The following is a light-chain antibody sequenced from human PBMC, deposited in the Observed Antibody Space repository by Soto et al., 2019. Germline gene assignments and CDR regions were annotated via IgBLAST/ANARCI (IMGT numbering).Light chain of an antibody. J-gene: IGLJ2*01. CDR3: QTWGTGMGL. Sequence: QSVLTQSPSASASLGASVNLTCTVSGGHSSNAIAWHQQQPEKGPRYLMKLYSDGSHNKGDGIPDRFSGSSSGAERYLTISSLQSEDEADYYCQTWGTGMGLFGGGTKLTV. CDR2: LYSDGSH. CDR1: GGHSSNA. V-gene: IGLV4-69*01.